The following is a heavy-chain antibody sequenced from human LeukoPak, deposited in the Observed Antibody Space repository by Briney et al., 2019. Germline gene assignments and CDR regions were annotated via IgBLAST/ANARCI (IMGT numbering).Heavy chain of an antibody. CDR1: GYTFTSYG. CDR3: ARDGQWLPQGNYYYYYGMDV. D-gene: IGHD6-19*01. V-gene: IGHV1-18*01. Sequence: ATVKVSCKASGYTFTSYGISWVRQAPGQGLEWMGWISAYNGNTNYAQKLQGRVTMTTDTSTSTAYMELRSLRSDDTAVYYCARDGQWLPQGNYYYYYGMDVWGQGTTVTVSS. CDR2: ISAYNGNT. J-gene: IGHJ6*02.